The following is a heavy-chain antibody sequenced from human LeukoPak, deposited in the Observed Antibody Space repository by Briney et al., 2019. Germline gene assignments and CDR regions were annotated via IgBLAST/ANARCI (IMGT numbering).Heavy chain of an antibody. J-gene: IGHJ4*02. V-gene: IGHV3-23*01. CDR1: GFTFSSYA. D-gene: IGHD4-11*01. CDR2: ISGSGGST. CDR3: ARQAATVTTIDY. Sequence: TGGSLRLSCAASGFTFSSYAMSWVRQAPGKGLEWVSAISGSGGSTYYADSVKGRFTISRDNSDNTLHLQMDSLRADDRALYFCARQAATVTTIDYWGQGALVTVSS.